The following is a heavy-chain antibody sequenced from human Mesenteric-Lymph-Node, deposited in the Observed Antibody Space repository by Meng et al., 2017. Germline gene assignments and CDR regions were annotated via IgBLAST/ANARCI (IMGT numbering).Heavy chain of an antibody. J-gene: IGHJ4*02. CDR1: GGSFSSYA. V-gene: IGHV1-69*13. D-gene: IGHD1-26*01. Sequence: QVQLVQSGAEVKKPGSSVKVACKTSGGSFSSYAISWVRQAPGQGLEWMGGIIPIFGTANYAQKFQGRVTITADESTSTAYMELSSLRSEDTAVYYCATAYSGSYYFDYWGQGTLVTVSS. CDR2: IIPIFGTA. CDR3: ATAYSGSYYFDY.